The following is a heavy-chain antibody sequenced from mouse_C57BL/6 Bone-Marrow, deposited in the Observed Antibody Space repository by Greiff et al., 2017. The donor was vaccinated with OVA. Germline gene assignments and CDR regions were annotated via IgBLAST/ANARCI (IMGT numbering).Heavy chain of an antibody. D-gene: IGHD1-1*01. J-gene: IGHJ2*01. V-gene: IGHV1-4*01. Sequence: VQLQQSGAELARPGASVKMSCKASGYTFTSYTMHWVKQRPGQGLEWIGYINPSSGYTKYNQKFKDKATLTADKSSSTAYMQLSSLTSEDSAVYYCASQGSTVVALDYWGQGTTLTVSS. CDR2: INPSSGYT. CDR3: ASQGSTVVALDY. CDR1: GYTFTSYT.